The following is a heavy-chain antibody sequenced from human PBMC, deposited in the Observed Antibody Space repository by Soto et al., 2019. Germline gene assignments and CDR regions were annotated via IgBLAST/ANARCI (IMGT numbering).Heavy chain of an antibody. CDR1: GDPLSLGGFY. Sequence: QVQLQESGPGLVKPSQTLSLTCTVSGDPLSLGGFYWTWIRQHPGKGLEWMGYIYHTGKTYYNPSLESRLRMSVDMSKNQFSLNLSFVTAADTAVYYCARDGSSTANWIDPWGQGILVTVSS. J-gene: IGHJ5*02. V-gene: IGHV4-31*03. D-gene: IGHD2-2*01. CDR2: IYHTGKT. CDR3: ARDGSSTANWIDP.